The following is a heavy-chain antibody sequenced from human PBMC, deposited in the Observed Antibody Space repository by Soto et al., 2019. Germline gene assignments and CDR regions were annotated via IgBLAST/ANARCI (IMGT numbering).Heavy chain of an antibody. D-gene: IGHD1-26*01. CDR2: INHSGST. J-gene: IGHJ6*02. CDR3: ERGRAPSYYYYYGMDV. V-gene: IGHV4-34*01. CDR1: GGSFSGYY. Sequence: PEKLSLTNAVYGGSFSGYYWSWIRQPPGKGMEWIGEINHSGSTNYNPSLKSRVTISADTSKNQFSLKLSSVTAADTDLYYCERGRAPSYYYYYGMDVWCQGTSVT.